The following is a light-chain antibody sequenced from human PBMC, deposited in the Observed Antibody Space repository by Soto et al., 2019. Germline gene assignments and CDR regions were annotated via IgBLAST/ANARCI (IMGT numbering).Light chain of an antibody. CDR3: CSYAGSYTFYV. J-gene: IGLJ1*01. Sequence: QSVLTQPASVSASPGQSITISCTATSNDVGFSKFVSWYQQQPGKSPQVLVYEGTKRPSGVPDRFSGSKSGNTASLTISGLQAEDEADYYCCSYAGSYTFYVFGTGTKLTVL. V-gene: IGLV2-11*01. CDR1: SNDVGFSKF. CDR2: EGT.